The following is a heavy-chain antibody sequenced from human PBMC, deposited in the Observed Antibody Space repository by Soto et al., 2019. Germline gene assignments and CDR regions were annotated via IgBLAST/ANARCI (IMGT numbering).Heavy chain of an antibody. CDR3: ARTGYSRGWFDY. CDR2: IYYSGST. CDR1: GGSISSYY. Sequence: SETLSLTCTVSGGSISSYYWSWIRQPPGKGLEWIGYIYYSGSTNYNPSLKSRVTISVDTSKNQFSLKLSSVTAADTAVYYCARTGYSRGWFDYWGQGTLVTVSS. V-gene: IGHV4-59*01. D-gene: IGHD6-19*01. J-gene: IGHJ4*02.